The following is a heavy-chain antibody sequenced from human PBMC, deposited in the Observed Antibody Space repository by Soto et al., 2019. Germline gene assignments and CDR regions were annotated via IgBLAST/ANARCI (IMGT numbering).Heavy chain of an antibody. CDR3: XXXXLPGGNSFYFDY. Sequence: QVQLQQWGAGLLXXSXTXSLTCAVSGGXFSGXYXTWIRQPPGKGLEWIGEISQSGNTNYHPSLKSRVTISVDTSKNQFSLNLSSXTAAXXXXXXXXXXXLPGGNSFYFDYWGQGSRVTVSS. D-gene: IGHD4-4*01. V-gene: IGHV4-34*02. J-gene: IGHJ4*02. CDR2: ISQSGNT. CDR1: GGXFSGXY.